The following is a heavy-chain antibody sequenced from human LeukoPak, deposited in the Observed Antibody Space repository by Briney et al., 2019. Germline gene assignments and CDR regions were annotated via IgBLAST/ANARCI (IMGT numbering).Heavy chain of an antibody. CDR3: ARQQLGIVVIDY. V-gene: IGHV4-4*07. J-gene: IGHJ4*02. CDR1: GGSISSYY. CDR2: IYTSGST. Sequence: SETLSLTCTVSGGSISSYYWSWARQPAGKGLEWIGRIYTSGSTNYNPSLKSRVTISIDTSKNQFSLRLNSMTAADTAVYYCARQQLGIVVIDYWGKGTLVTVSS. D-gene: IGHD2-2*01.